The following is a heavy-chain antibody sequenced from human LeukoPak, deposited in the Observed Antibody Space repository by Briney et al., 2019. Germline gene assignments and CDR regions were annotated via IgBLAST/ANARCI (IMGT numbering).Heavy chain of an antibody. CDR2: INLRGST. J-gene: IGHJ5*02. V-gene: IGHV4-34*01. CDR3: ATTFSSSSWFQFDP. CDR1: GGSFNDYY. D-gene: IGHD2-2*01. Sequence: SETLSLTCAVYGGSFNDYYWNWIRQPPGKGLEWIGEINLRGSTTYNPSLKSRVTISLDESKNQFSLKLSSVTAADTAVYFCATTFSSSSWFQFDPWGQGTLVTVSS.